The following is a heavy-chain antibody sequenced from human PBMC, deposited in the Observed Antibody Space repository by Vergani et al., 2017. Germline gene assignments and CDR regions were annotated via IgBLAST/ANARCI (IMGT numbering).Heavy chain of an antibody. CDR2: IHPADSDT. CDR3: ARLYGRDSSGSKYFDY. CDR1: GYSFTNYW. Sequence: EVQLVQSGAEVKKPGESLKISCQISGYSFTNYWIGWVRQMPGKGLEWMGIIHPADSDTRYSPSFQGQVTIPLDKSISTAYLQRGSLRASDSAMYYCARLYGRDSSGSKYFDYWGQGTLVTVSS. V-gene: IGHV5-51*01. J-gene: IGHJ4*02. D-gene: IGHD3-22*01.